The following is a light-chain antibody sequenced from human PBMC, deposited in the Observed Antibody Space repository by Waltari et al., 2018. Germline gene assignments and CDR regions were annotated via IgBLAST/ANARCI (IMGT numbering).Light chain of an antibody. J-gene: IGKJ4*01. V-gene: IGKV1-12*01. CDR1: QHISSW. CDR3: QQTNDFPLT. Sequence: DIQMTQSPSSVSASAGDRVTLTCRASQHISSWLAWYQQIPGKAPKLLISGASNLQSGVPSRFSGSGSETHFSLTINSLQPDDSVTCCGQQTNDFPLTFGGGTKVEI. CDR2: GAS.